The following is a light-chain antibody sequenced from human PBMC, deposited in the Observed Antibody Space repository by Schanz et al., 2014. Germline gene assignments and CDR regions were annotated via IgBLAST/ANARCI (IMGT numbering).Light chain of an antibody. CDR1: QSISSY. V-gene: IGKV1-6*01. Sequence: IQMTQSPSSLSASVGDRVTITCRASQSISSYLNWYQQKPGKAPKLLIYAASTLQSGVPSRFSGTGSCTDFTLTIASLRPEDFATYYCLQDFNYPRTFGQGTKVQI. CDR3: LQDFNYPRT. J-gene: IGKJ1*01. CDR2: AAS.